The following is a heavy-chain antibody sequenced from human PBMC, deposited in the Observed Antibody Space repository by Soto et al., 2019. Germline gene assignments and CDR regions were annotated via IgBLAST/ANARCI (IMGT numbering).Heavy chain of an antibody. V-gene: IGHV1-69*02. J-gene: IGHJ6*02. CDR3: ARQDRDRETGLVPAAIDGMDV. Sequence: SVKVSCKASGGTFSRYSITWVRQAPGHGLEWIGRIIPIFGIPTYAQKFQGRVTFTADESTSTAYMELSSLRSDDTAVYYCARQDRDRETGLVPAAIDGMDVWG. CDR2: IIPIFGIP. CDR1: GGTFSRYS. D-gene: IGHD2-2*01.